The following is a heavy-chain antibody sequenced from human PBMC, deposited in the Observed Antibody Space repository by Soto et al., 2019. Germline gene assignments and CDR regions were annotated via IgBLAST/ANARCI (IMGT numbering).Heavy chain of an antibody. V-gene: IGHV3-21*01. Sequence: EVQLVESGGGLVKPGGSLRLSCAASGFTFSSYSMNWVRQAPGKGLEWVSSISSSSSYIYYADSVKGRFTISRDNAKNSLYLQMNSLRAEDTAVYYCARDGVGATIKGWFDPWGQGTLVTVSS. CDR2: ISSSSSYI. J-gene: IGHJ5*02. CDR3: ARDGVGATIKGWFDP. D-gene: IGHD1-26*01. CDR1: GFTFSSYS.